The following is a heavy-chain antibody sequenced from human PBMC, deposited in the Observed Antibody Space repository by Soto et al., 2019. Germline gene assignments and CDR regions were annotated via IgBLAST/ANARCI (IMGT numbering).Heavy chain of an antibody. CDR1: GFTFSSYG. CDR2: IWYDGSNK. V-gene: IGHV3-33*01. CDR3: ARELYYDSSGYYRADAFGM. D-gene: IGHD3-22*01. Sequence: PGGSLRLSCAASGFTFSSYGMHWVRQAPGKGLEWVAVIWYDGSNKYYADSVKGRFTISRDNSKNTLYLQMNSLRAEDTAVYYCARELYYDSSGYYRADAFGMWGQGTMVTVSS. J-gene: IGHJ3*02.